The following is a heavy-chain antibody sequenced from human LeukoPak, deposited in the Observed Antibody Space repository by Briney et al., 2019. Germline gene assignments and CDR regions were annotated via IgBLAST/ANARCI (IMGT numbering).Heavy chain of an antibody. J-gene: IGHJ4*02. CDR2: IDWDDDK. V-gene: IGHV2-70*04. Sequence: SGPTLVHPTPALTLTCTFSGFSLRTSGMRVSWIRQPSVKALEWLAPIDWDDDKFYSTSLKTRLTISKDTTKNQVVLTITNMHPVDTATYYCARVPGYSSSWGFDYWGQGTLVTVSS. CDR1: GFSLRTSGMR. CDR3: ARVPGYSSSWGFDY. D-gene: IGHD6-13*01.